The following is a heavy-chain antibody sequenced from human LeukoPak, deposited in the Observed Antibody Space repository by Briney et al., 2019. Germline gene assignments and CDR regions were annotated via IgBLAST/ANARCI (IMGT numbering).Heavy chain of an antibody. Sequence: SQTLSLTCTVSGGSISSGGYYWSWICQHPGKGLEWIGYIYYSGSTYYNPSLKSRVTISVDTSKNQFSLKLSSVTAADTAVYYCARGVGGGYDLGYWGQGTLVIVSS. D-gene: IGHD5-12*01. V-gene: IGHV4-31*03. CDR1: GGSISSGGYY. CDR2: IYYSGST. J-gene: IGHJ4*02. CDR3: ARGVGGGYDLGY.